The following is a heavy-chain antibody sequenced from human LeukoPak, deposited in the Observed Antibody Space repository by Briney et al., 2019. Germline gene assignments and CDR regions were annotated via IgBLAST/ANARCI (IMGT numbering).Heavy chain of an antibody. CDR1: GFTFSNYA. D-gene: IGHD3-22*01. Sequence: GGSLRLSCAASGFTFSNYAMTWVRRAPGKGLEWVSGISVSGSGTYYADSVKGRFTISRDNSKNTLYLQMNSLRAEDTAVYYCAKDHYYDSSGYPQYYFDYWGQGTLVTVSS. CDR3: AKDHYYDSSGYPQYYFDY. CDR2: ISVSGSGT. J-gene: IGHJ4*02. V-gene: IGHV3-23*01.